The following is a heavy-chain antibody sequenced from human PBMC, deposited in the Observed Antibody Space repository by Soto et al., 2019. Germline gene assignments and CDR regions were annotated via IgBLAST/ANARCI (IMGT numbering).Heavy chain of an antibody. J-gene: IGHJ6*02. D-gene: IGHD3-10*01. CDR1: EFTFSSYA. CDR3: VKDRRYGSGIYTNYGMDV. Sequence: EVQLVESGGGLVQPGGSLRLSCSASEFTFSSYAMHWVRQAPGKGLEYVSAISSNGGSTHYADSVKGRFTISRDNSKTTLYLQMSSLRAEDTAVYYCVKDRRYGSGIYTNYGMDVWGQGTTVTVSS. CDR2: ISSNGGST. V-gene: IGHV3-64D*06.